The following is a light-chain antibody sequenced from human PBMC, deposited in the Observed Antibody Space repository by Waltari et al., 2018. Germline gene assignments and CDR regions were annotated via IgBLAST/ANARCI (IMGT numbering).Light chain of an antibody. J-gene: IGLJ2*01. CDR1: RSNIGAGHD. V-gene: IGLV1-40*01. CDR3: QSYDSSLSGSL. CDR2: RNT. Sequence: QSVLTQPPSVSGAPGQKVTLSCTGSRSNIGAGHDVHWYQQFPGAAPKLLIYRNTNRPSGFPDRSAGSKSVTSASLAITGLQAEDEADYYCQSYDSSLSGSLFGGGTKLTVL.